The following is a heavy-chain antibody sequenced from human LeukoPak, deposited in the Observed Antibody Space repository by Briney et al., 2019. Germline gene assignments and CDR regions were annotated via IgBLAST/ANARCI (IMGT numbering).Heavy chain of an antibody. J-gene: IGHJ4*02. Sequence: SSETLSLTCAVYGVSFSGYYWSWIRQPPGKGLEWIGEINHSGSTNYNPSLKSRVTISVDTSKNQFSLKLSSVTAADTAVYYCARGRGYSYGFRYWGQGTLVTVSS. CDR3: ARGRGYSYGFRY. D-gene: IGHD5-18*01. CDR1: GVSFSGYY. CDR2: INHSGST. V-gene: IGHV4-34*01.